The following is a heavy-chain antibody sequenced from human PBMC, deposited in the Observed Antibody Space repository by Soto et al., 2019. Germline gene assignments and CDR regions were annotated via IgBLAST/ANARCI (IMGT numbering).Heavy chain of an antibody. D-gene: IGHD7-27*01. CDR1: GVSISSDY. Sequence: SETLSLTCSVSGVSISSDYWIRIRQSPGKGLEWIGYVYHSGSTNYNPSLKSRVTISVDTSKNQSSLKMSSVTAADTAVYYCASAPNWRYLDYWGQGTLVTVSS. CDR3: ASAPNWRYLDY. V-gene: IGHV4-59*01. J-gene: IGHJ4*02. CDR2: VYHSGST.